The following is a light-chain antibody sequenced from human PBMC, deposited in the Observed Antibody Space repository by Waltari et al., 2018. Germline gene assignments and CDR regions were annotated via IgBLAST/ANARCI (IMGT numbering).Light chain of an antibody. J-gene: IGKJ1*01. Sequence: DIVMTQSPDSLAVSLGERATINCKSSTTVLYSSNNKNYLAWYQQKPGQPPRLLIYGASSRATGIPDRFSGSGSGTDFTLTISRLEPEDFAVYYCQQYGSSPTTFGQGTKVEIK. CDR2: GAS. CDR3: QQYGSSPTT. V-gene: IGKV4-1*01. CDR1: TTVLYSSNNKNY.